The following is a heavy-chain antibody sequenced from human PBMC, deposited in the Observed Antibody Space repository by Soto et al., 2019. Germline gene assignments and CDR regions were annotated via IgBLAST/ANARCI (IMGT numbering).Heavy chain of an antibody. CDR3: ARGRGIAVF. V-gene: IGHV4-34*01. Sequence: SETLSLTCAVYGGSFSGYYWSWIRQPPGKGLEWIGEINHSGSTNYNPSLKSRVTISVDTSKNQFSLKLSSVTAADTAVYYCARGRGIAVFWGQGTLVTVSS. CDR1: GGSFSGYY. D-gene: IGHD6-19*01. CDR2: INHSGST. J-gene: IGHJ4*02.